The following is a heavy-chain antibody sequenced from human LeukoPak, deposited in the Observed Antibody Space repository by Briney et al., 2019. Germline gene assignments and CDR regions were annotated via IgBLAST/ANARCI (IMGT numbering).Heavy chain of an antibody. Sequence: PGGSLRLSCAASGFTFSSYWMSWVRQAPGKGLEWIGEINHSGSTNYNPSLKSRVTISVDTSKNQFSLKLSSVTAADTAVYYCGTGVDYWGQGTLVTVSS. V-gene: IGHV4-34*08. D-gene: IGHD3/OR15-3a*01. CDR1: GFTFSSYW. CDR3: GTGVDY. CDR2: INHSGST. J-gene: IGHJ4*02.